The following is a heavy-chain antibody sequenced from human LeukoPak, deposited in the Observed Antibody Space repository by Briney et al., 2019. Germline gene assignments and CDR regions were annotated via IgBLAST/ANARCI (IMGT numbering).Heavy chain of an antibody. CDR2: ISAYNGNT. V-gene: IGHV1-18*01. D-gene: IGHD6-13*01. J-gene: IGHJ3*02. CDR3: ARDSIPSNSSSWYDAFDI. CDR1: GYTFTSYG. Sequence: ASVKVSCKASGYTFTSYGISWVRQAPGQGLEWMGWISAYNGNTNYAQKLQGRVTMTTDTSTSTAYMELRSPRSDDTAVYYCARDSIPSNSSSWYDAFDIWGQGTMVTVSS.